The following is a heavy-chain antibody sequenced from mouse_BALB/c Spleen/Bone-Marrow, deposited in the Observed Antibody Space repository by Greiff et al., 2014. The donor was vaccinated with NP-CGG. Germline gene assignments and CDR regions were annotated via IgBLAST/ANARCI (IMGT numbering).Heavy chain of an antibody. CDR2: INPGSGGT. V-gene: IGHV1-54*03. J-gene: IGHJ3*01. Sequence: QVQLQQPGAELVRPGTSVKVSCKASGYAFTNYLIEWVKQRPGQGLEWIGVINPGSGGTNYNEKFKGKATLTADKSSSTAYMQLSSLTSDDSAVYFCARRDGNYAWFAHWGQGTLVTVSA. CDR3: ARRDGNYAWFAH. CDR1: GYAFTNYL. D-gene: IGHD2-1*01.